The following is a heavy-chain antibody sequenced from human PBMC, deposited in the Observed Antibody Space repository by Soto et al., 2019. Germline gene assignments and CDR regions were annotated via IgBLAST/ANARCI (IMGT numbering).Heavy chain of an antibody. J-gene: IGHJ4*02. CDR2: IYPGDSDT. CDR1: GYSFTSYW. D-gene: IGHD5-18*01. V-gene: IGHV5-51*01. CDR3: ARGRYSYGYRPLELAY. Sequence: PGESLKISCKDSGYSFTSYWIGWVRQMPGKGLEWMGIIYPGDSDTRYSPSFQGQVTISADKSISTAYLQWSSLKASDTAMYYCARGRYSYGYRPLELAYWGPGTLVTVSS.